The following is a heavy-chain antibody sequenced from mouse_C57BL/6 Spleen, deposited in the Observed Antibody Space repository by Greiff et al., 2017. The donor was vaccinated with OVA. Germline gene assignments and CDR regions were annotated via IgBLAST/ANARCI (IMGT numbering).Heavy chain of an antibody. CDR3: ARGYYGSHY. Sequence: VQLQQPGAELVRPGSSVKLSCKASGYTFTSYWMDWVKQRPGQGLEWIGNIYPSDSETHYNQKFKDKATLTVDKSSSTAYMQLSSLTSEDSAVYYCARGYYGSHYWGQGTTLTVSS. CDR1: GYTFTSYW. J-gene: IGHJ2*01. V-gene: IGHV1-61*01. D-gene: IGHD1-1*01. CDR2: IYPSDSET.